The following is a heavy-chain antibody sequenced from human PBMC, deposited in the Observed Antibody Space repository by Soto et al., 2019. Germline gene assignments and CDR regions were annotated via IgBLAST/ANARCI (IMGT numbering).Heavy chain of an antibody. CDR1: GYTFSRHG. D-gene: IGHD3-3*01. Sequence: QVQLVQSGAEVKKPGASVTVSCKASGYTFSRHGISWVRQAPGQGLEWMAWSGNTNYAQKFQGRLTLTTNPSTRTADMELRSLRSDDTAVYYCARGADDFSSGYYYEYWSQGTLV. CDR3: ARGADDFSSGYYYEY. CDR2: SGNT. V-gene: IGHV1-18*04. J-gene: IGHJ4*02.